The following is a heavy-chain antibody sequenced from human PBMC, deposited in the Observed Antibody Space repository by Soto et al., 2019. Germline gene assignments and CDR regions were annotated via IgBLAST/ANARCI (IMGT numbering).Heavy chain of an antibody. Sequence: QVQLVQSGAEVKKPGASVKVSCEASGYTFTSYGISWVRQAPGQGLEWMGWISAYNGNTNYAQKLQGRVTMTTDTSTSTACMELRSLRSDDTAVYYCARMGGTTGTTGDSWFFDYWGQGTLVTVSS. D-gene: IGHD1-1*01. J-gene: IGHJ4*02. CDR1: GYTFTSYG. CDR3: ARMGGTTGTTGDSWFFDY. CDR2: ISAYNGNT. V-gene: IGHV1-18*01.